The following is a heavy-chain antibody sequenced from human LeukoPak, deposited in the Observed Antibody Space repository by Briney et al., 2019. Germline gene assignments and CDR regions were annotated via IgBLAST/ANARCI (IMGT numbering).Heavy chain of an antibody. D-gene: IGHD1-14*01. V-gene: IGHV3-66*01. CDR3: ARDGVNHYYDC. Sequence: GGSLRLSCAASGFTVSSNHMSWVRQAPGQGLEWVSVIYIGGTIYYAGSVKGRFTISRDNSQNTVYLEMHSLRAEDTAVYYCARDGVNHYYDCWGQGTLVTVST. J-gene: IGHJ4*02. CDR1: GFTVSSNH. CDR2: IYIGGTI.